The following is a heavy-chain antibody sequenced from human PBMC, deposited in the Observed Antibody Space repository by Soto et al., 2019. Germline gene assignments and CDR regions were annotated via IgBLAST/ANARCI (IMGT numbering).Heavy chain of an antibody. CDR2: INPNSGGT. D-gene: IGHD2-2*01. Sequence: GASVKVSCKASGYTFTGYYMHWVRQAPGQGLEWMGWINPNSGGTNYAQKFQGWVTMTRDTSISTAYMELSRLRSDDTAVYYCARDRGSVVPSAMQSDYYYGMDVWGQGTTVTVSS. CDR3: ARDRGSVVPSAMQSDYYYGMDV. J-gene: IGHJ6*02. CDR1: GYTFTGYY. V-gene: IGHV1-2*04.